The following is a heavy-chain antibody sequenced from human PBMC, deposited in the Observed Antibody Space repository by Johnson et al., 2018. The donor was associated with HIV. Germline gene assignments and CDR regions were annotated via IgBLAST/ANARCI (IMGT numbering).Heavy chain of an antibody. CDR2: INWNGGSS. CDR3: ARESPGGDALDL. CDR1: GFTFDDYG. J-gene: IGHJ3*01. Sequence: VPLVESGGGVVRPGGSLRLSCAASGFTFDDYGMSWVRQAPGKGLEWVAGINWNGGSSGYADSVKARFPSSRANSKDTLYLQMNNLRDEDTAVHYCARESPGGDALDLWGQGTMVTVSS. V-gene: IGHV3-20*04. D-gene: IGHD1-14*01.